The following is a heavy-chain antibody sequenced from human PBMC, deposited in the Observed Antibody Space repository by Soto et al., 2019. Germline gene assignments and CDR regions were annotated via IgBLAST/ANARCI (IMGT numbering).Heavy chain of an antibody. Sequence: ESGGGLVQPGGSLRLSCAASGFTFSSYAMSWVRQAPGKGLEWVSAISGSGGSTYYADSVKGRFTISRDNSKNTLYLQMNSLRAEDTAVYYCAKTPPKVVVAADNWFDPWGQGTLVTVSS. CDR3: AKTPPKVVVAADNWFDP. D-gene: IGHD2-15*01. CDR1: GFTFSSYA. J-gene: IGHJ5*02. V-gene: IGHV3-23*01. CDR2: ISGSGGST.